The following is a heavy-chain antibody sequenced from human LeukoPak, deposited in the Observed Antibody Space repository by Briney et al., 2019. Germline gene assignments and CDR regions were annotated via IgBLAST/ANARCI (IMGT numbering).Heavy chain of an antibody. J-gene: IGHJ4*02. Sequence: GGSLRLSCAASGFTFSSYAMSWVRQAPGKGLEWVSAISGSGHSTDYADSVKGRFTISRDNSKNTLYLEMNSLRVEDTAVYYCAKDSSLLVLWYGDYFDYWGQGTLVTVSS. CDR1: GFTFSSYA. CDR2: ISGSGHST. V-gene: IGHV3-23*01. CDR3: AKDSSLLVLWYGDYFDY. D-gene: IGHD2-2*01.